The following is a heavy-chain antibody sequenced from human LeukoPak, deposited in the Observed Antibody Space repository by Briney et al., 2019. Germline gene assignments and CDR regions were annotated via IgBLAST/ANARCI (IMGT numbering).Heavy chain of an antibody. CDR3: ARVPYCSSTSCSYYYYYMDV. Sequence: ASVKVPCKASGYTFTGYYMHWVRQAPGQGLEWMGWINPNSGGTNYAQKSQGRVTMTRDTSISTAYMELSRLRSDDTAVYYCARVPYCSSTSCSYYYYYMDVWGKGTTVTVSS. CDR2: INPNSGGT. J-gene: IGHJ6*03. V-gene: IGHV1-2*02. D-gene: IGHD2-2*01. CDR1: GYTFTGYY.